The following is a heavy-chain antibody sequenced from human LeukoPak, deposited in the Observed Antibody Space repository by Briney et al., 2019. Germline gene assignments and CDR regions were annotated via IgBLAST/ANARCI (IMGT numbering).Heavy chain of an antibody. V-gene: IGHV3-7*01. Sequence: GGSLRLSCAASGFTFSNHWMSWVRQAPGKGLEWVANIRQDGSAKYYGDSVEGRLTISRDNAKNSLYLQMNSLRAEDTAVYYCARIDSRGSTWDYWGQGTLVTVSS. CDR2: IRQDGSAK. CDR1: GFTFSNHW. J-gene: IGHJ4*02. CDR3: ARIDSRGSTWDY. D-gene: IGHD3-22*01.